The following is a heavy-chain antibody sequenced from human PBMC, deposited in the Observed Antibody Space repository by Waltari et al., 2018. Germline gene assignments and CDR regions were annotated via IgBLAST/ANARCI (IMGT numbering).Heavy chain of an antibody. Sequence: QVHLVESGGGVVKPGKSLTLSCAGSGFNFNDYGIHWVRQAPGKGLEWVAVISYDESNKVYGDSVRGRFTISRDKSNNRVDLQMNSLQIEDTAVYFCARDRHGLGLLDLQYWGRGTQVAVSA. CDR1: GFNFNDYG. J-gene: IGHJ4*02. CDR2: ISYDESNK. D-gene: IGHD1-1*01. CDR3: ARDRHGLGLLDLQY. V-gene: IGHV3-30*03.